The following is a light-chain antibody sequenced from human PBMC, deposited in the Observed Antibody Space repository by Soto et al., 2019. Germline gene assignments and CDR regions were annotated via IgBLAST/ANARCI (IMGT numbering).Light chain of an antibody. V-gene: IGLV9-49*01. CDR2: VGTGGIVG. J-gene: IGLJ2*01. CDR1: SGYSNYK. Sequence: QPVLTQPPSASASLGASVTLTCTLSSGYSNYKVDWYQQRPGKGPRFVMRVGTGGIVGSKGDGIPDRFSVLGSGQNRYLTIKNIQEEDESDYHCGADHGSGSNFVVFGGGTKVTVL. CDR3: GADHGSGSNFVV.